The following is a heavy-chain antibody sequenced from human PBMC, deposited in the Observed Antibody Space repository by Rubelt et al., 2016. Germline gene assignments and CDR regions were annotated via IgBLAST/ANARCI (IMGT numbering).Heavy chain of an antibody. CDR2: IYHRGST. Sequence: QVQLQESGPGLVKPSQTLSLTCTVSGGSISSGGYYWSWIRQHPGKGLEWIGSIYHRGSTYYNPSLKCGVPISVDTSKNQFSLKLSSVTAADTAVYYCASVPDDYVWGSYRAVGYWGQGTLVTVSS. CDR1: GGSISSGGYY. CDR3: ASVPDDYVWGSYRAVGY. V-gene: IGHV4-31*03. D-gene: IGHD3-16*02. J-gene: IGHJ4*02.